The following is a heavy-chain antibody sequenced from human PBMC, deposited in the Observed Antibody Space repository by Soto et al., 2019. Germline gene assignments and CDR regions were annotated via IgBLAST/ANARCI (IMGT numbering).Heavy chain of an antibody. J-gene: IGHJ6*03. D-gene: IGHD3-3*01. Sequence: GESLKISCKGSGYSFTSYWIGWVRQMPGKGLEWMGIIYPGDSDTRYSPSFQGQVTISADKSISTAYLQWSSLKASDTAMYYCARHGSSDFWSGYYKDYYYYMDVWGKGTTVTVSS. CDR2: IYPGDSDT. CDR3: ARHGSSDFWSGYYKDYYYYMDV. CDR1: GYSFTSYW. V-gene: IGHV5-51*01.